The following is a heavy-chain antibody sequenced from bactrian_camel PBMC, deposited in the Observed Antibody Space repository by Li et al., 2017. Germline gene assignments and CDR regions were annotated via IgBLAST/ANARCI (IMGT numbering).Heavy chain of an antibody. V-gene: IGHV3S1*01. CDR1: GYQPPLYC. CDR3: AARAGGCGMRFAVGPYDY. Sequence: HVQLVESGGGSVQPGGSLRLSCTASGYQPPLYCMAWFRQAPGQEREWVASMKNDDTFYAASVKGRFTISRDNAKNELYLEMTSLKPDDTAIYYCAARAGGCGMRFAVGPYDYWGQGTQVTVS. CDR2: MKNDDT. J-gene: IGHJ4*01. D-gene: IGHD5*01.